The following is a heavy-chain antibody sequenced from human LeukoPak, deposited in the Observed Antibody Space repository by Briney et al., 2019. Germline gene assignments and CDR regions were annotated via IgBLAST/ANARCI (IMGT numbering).Heavy chain of an antibody. J-gene: IGHJ4*02. Sequence: ASVKVSCKVSGYTFTDYYMHWVQQAPGEGLEWMGLVDPEDGETIYAEKFQGRVTITADTSTDTAYMELSSLRSEDTAVYYCAIGTNFDYWGQGTLVTVSS. CDR3: AIGTNFDY. V-gene: IGHV1-69-2*01. CDR1: GYTFTDYY. CDR2: VDPEDGET.